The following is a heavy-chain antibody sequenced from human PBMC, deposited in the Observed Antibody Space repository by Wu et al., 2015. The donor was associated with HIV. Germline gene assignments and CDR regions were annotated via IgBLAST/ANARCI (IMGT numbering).Heavy chain of an antibody. D-gene: IGHD3-9*01. CDR2: ISAQNGKT. CDR3: ARGHYFDASSSPLY. V-gene: IGHV1-18*01. Sequence: QPQLEQSGGEVKKPGASVKVACKASGYIFSDFGINWVRQAPGEGLEWMGWISAQNGKTKYAQKFQDRITLTTDVSSNTAYMELRSLRSDDTAVYFCARGHYFDASSSPLYWGPGTRVIVSS. J-gene: IGHJ4*02. CDR1: GYIFSDFG.